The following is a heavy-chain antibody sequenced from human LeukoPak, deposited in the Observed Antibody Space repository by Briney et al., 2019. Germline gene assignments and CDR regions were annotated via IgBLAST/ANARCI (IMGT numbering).Heavy chain of an antibody. CDR3: ARILTAAFDI. D-gene: IGHD3-9*01. V-gene: IGHV3-21*01. CDR1: GFTFSSYA. Sequence: GGSLRLSCAASGFTFSSYAMSWVRQAPGRGLEWVSSISSSSSYIYYADSVKGRFTISRDNAKNSLYLQMNSLRAEDTAVYYCARILTAAFDIWGQGTMVTVSS. CDR2: ISSSSSYI. J-gene: IGHJ3*02.